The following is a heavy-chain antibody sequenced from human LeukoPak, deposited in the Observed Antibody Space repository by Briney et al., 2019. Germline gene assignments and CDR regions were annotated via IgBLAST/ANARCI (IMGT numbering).Heavy chain of an antibody. J-gene: IGHJ4*02. V-gene: IGHV5-51*01. CDR2: IYPGDSDT. D-gene: IGHD3-9*01. CDR1: GYSFTSYW. CDR3: ARAPNSDILTGYTPDY. Sequence: GESLKISCKGSGYSFTSYWIGWVRPMPGKGLEWMGIIYPGDSDTRYSPSFQGQVTISADKSISTAYLQWSSLKASDTAMYYRARAPNSDILTGYTPDYWGQGTLVTVSS.